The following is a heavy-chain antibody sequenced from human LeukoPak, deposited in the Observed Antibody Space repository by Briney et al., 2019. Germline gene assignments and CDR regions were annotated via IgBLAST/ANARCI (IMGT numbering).Heavy chain of an antibody. V-gene: IGHV3-7*01. CDR3: AKSGGIAAAGLGS. CDR1: GFTFSDHW. Sequence: GGSLRLSCAASGFTFSDHWMTWVRQAPGKGLEWVANIKKDGSEKFYVDSVKGRFTISRDNAKNSLYLQMSSLRAEDTAVYYCAKSGGIAAAGLGSWGQGTLVTVSS. J-gene: IGHJ5*02. CDR2: IKKDGSEK. D-gene: IGHD6-13*01.